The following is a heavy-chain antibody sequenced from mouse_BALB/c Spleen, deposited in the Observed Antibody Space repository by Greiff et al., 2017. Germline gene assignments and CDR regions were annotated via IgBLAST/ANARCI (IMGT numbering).Heavy chain of an antibody. CDR2: ILPGSGST. D-gene: IGHD2-4*01. J-gene: IGHJ3*01. CDR3: ARDYYDYGWFAY. V-gene: IGHV1-9*01. Sequence: QVQLQQSGAELMKPGASVKISCKATGYTFSSYWLEWVKQRPGHGLEWIGEILPGSGSTNYNEKFKGKATFTADTSSNTSYMQLSSLTSEDSAVYCCARDYYDYGWFAYWGQGTLVTVSA. CDR1: GYTFSSYW.